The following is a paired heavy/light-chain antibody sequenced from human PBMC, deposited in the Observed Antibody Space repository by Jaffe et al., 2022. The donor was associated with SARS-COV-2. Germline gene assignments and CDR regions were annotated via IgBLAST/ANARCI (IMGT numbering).Light chain of an antibody. CDR2: AAS. CDR1: QGIANY. Sequence: DIQMTQSPSSLSASVGDRVTITCRASQGIANYLAWYQQKPGKVPKLLIYAASTLPSGVPSRFSGSGHGTDFTLTISSLQPEDVATYYCQRYNYAPLTFGGGTKVEIK. CDR3: QRYNYAPLT. J-gene: IGKJ4*01. V-gene: IGKV1-27*01.
Heavy chain of an antibody. CDR1: GFTFDDYA. Sequence: EVQLVESGGGLVQPGRSLRLSCAASGFTFDDYAMHWVRLPPGKGLEWVSGISWDDFKIDYADSVKGRFTISRDDAENSLHLQMNSLRPDDTALYYCVKDKGGYTYGWDAFDIWGQGIMVTVSS. J-gene: IGHJ3*02. CDR2: ISWDDFKI. V-gene: IGHV3-9*01. D-gene: IGHD5-18*01. CDR3: VKDKGGYTYGWDAFDI.